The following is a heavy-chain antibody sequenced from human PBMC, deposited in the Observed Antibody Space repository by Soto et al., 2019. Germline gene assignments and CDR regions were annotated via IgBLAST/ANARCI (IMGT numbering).Heavy chain of an antibody. Sequence: QVQLMQSGAEVKKPGASVRVSCKASGYTFTSYGISWVRQAPGQGLGWMGGISAYNGNTNYAQKLRGRVTMTTDTSTSTAYMELRSLTSDDTAVYYCARDSGYYYGSGSVDYWGQGTLVTVSS. J-gene: IGHJ4*02. D-gene: IGHD3-10*01. CDR1: GYTFTSYG. CDR2: ISAYNGNT. V-gene: IGHV1-18*01. CDR3: ARDSGYYYGSGSVDY.